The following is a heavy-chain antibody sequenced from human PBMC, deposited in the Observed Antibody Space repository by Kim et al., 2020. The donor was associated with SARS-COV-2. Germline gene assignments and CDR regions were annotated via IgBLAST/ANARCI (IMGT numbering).Heavy chain of an antibody. D-gene: IGHD2-21*01. J-gene: IGHJ6*01. Sequence: GGSLRLSCVASGFTFDTCAMSWVRQAPGKGLEWVSVISGGAVNKFYADSVSGRFTISRDNSKNTLYLQMNSLRDEDTALYYCAKMVIMDGYNYFYYYAM. CDR3: AKMVIMDGYNYFYYYAM. V-gene: IGHV3-23*01. CDR2: ISGGAVNK. CDR1: GFTFDTCA.